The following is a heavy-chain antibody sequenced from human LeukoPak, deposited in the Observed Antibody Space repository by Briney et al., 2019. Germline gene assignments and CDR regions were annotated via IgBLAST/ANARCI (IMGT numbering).Heavy chain of an antibody. J-gene: IGHJ4*02. CDR2: INHSGST. D-gene: IGHD2-2*01. CDR3: AGRVPAAMPMPFDY. V-gene: IGHV4-34*01. CDR1: GGSFSGYY. Sequence: SETLSLTCAVYGGSFSGYYWSWIRQPPGKGLEWIGEINHSGSTNYNPSLKSRVTISVDTSKNQFSLKLSSVTAADTAVYYCAGRVPAAMPMPFDYWGQGTLVTVSS.